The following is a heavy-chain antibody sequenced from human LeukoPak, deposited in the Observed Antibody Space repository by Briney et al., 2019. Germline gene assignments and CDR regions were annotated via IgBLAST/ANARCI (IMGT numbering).Heavy chain of an antibody. J-gene: IGHJ4*02. CDR2: ISANNDNT. V-gene: IGHV1-18*01. Sequence: EASVKVSCKASGYTLSTYGISWVQQAPGQRLEWMGWISANNDNTNYAQKFQGRVIMATDTSTNTAYMELRSLRSDDTAVYFCARDRRSTSGDFDYWGQGTLVTVSS. CDR1: GYTLSTYG. D-gene: IGHD2-15*01. CDR3: ARDRRSTSGDFDY.